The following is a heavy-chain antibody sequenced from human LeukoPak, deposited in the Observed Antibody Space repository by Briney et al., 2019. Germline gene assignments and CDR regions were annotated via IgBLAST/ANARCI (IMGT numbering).Heavy chain of an antibody. Sequence: PSETLSLTCTVSGGSIGTNYWTWIRQPPGKGLEYIGYIYYTGATNYNPSLKSRVTMSVDTSKNQFSLRLSSVTAADTAVYFYAKYGNSGWVIGYWGQGTLVTVSS. CDR1: GGSIGTNY. CDR2: IYYTGAT. V-gene: IGHV4-59*08. J-gene: IGHJ4*02. CDR3: AKYGNSGWVIGY. D-gene: IGHD6-19*01.